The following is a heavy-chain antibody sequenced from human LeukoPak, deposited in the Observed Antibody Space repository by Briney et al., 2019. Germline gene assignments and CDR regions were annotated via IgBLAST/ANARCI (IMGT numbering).Heavy chain of an antibody. V-gene: IGHV1-2*02. D-gene: IGHD1-1*01. Sequence: GASVELSCKASGYTFNDYYIYWVRQAPGQGLELMGWINPNNGGTNYAQKFQGRVIMTRDTSTTLVYMELNRLRSDDTAVYYCARDRAKYNSNDYLEYWGQGTLVSVSS. J-gene: IGHJ4*02. CDR3: ARDRAKYNSNDYLEY. CDR1: GYTFNDYY. CDR2: INPNNGGT.